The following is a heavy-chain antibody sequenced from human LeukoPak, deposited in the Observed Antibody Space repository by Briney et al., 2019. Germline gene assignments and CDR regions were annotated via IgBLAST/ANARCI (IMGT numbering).Heavy chain of an antibody. CDR1: GGSISSYY. CDR3: ARGQGYSYGYEWFDP. J-gene: IGHJ5*02. CDR2: IYYSGST. Sequence: SETLSLTCTVSGGSISSYYWSWIRRPPGKGLEWIGYIYYSGSTNYNPSLKSRVTMSVDTSKNQFSLKLSSVTAADTAVYYCARGQGYSYGYEWFDPWGQGTLVTVSS. D-gene: IGHD5-18*01. V-gene: IGHV4-59*12.